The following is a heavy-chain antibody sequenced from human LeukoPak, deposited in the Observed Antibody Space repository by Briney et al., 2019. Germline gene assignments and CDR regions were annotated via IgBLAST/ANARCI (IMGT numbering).Heavy chain of an antibody. Sequence: GGCLRLSCAASGFTFSSYTMSWVRQAPGKGLEWVSAISGSGGSTYYADSVKGRFTISRDNSKNTLYLQMNSLRAEDTALYYCAEGERGYGYGYDYWGQGTLVTVSS. J-gene: IGHJ4*02. CDR2: ISGSGGST. CDR3: AEGERGYGYGYDY. V-gene: IGHV3-23*01. D-gene: IGHD5-18*01. CDR1: GFTFSSYT.